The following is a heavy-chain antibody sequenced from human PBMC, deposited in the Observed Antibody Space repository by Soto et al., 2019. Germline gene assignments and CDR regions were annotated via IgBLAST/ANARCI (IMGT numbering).Heavy chain of an antibody. D-gene: IGHD3-22*01. J-gene: IGHJ4*02. CDR2: MSGGGETT. Sequence: EVQLLESGGGLVQPGGSLRLSCAASGLTFSSYAMTWVRQAPGKGLEWVSAMSGGGETTYSADSVKGRFTISRDNSRTTLYLQMNSLRAEDTAEYYCAKWHTYYYDSRGFSGFDCWGRGTLVTVSS. V-gene: IGHV3-23*01. CDR3: AKWHTYYYDSRGFSGFDC. CDR1: GLTFSSYA.